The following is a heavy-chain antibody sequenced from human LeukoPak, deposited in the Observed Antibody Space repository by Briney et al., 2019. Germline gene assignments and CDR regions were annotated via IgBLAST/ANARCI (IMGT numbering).Heavy chain of an antibody. CDR1: GGSISSYD. CDR2: IYNSGST. D-gene: IGHD6-25*01. CDR3: ARSAIDAFDI. V-gene: IGHV4-59*08. J-gene: IGHJ3*02. Sequence: PSVTLTLTCTVSGGSISSYDWSWIRQPPGKGLECIGYIYNSGSTNYNPSLKSRVSISVDTSKNQFSLKLSSVAAADTAVYYCARSAIDAFDIWGQGTMVTVSS.